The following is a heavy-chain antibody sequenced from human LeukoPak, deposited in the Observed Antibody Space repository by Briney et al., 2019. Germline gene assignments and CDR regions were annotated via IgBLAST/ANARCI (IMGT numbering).Heavy chain of an antibody. CDR1: GFTFSDYD. CDR2: ISSNSKTT. CDR3: AGEYYYSMDV. Sequence: GGSLRLSCAASGFTFSDYDMSWIRQAPGKGPEWVSKISSNSKTTKYADSVKGRFTISRDNAENSVYLQMNSLRGEDTAVYYCAGEYYYSMDVWGQGTTVTVSS. V-gene: IGHV3-11*01. J-gene: IGHJ6*02.